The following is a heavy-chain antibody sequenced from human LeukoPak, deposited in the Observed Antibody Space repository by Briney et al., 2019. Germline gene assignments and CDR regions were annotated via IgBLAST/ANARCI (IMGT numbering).Heavy chain of an antibody. Sequence: PSETLSLTCTVSAGSISGYSWSWIRQPPANGLEFIGSVDSSGRTNYNPSLRSRLSIAVDTSKNQVALKLTSVTAADTALYYCARQYTGSGRTNGMDVWGQGNTVTLSS. CDR1: AGSISGYS. D-gene: IGHD3-10*01. CDR2: VDSSGRT. J-gene: IGHJ6*01. CDR3: ARQYTGSGRTNGMDV. V-gene: IGHV4-59*08.